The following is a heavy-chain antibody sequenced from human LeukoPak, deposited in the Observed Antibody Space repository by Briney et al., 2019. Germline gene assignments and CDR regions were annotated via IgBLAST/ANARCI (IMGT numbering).Heavy chain of an antibody. D-gene: IGHD4-17*01. CDR2: INSYWTRA. CDR1: GLTFSNYW. CDR3: AKDGATVIYY. Sequence: GGSLTLSCAASGLTFSNYWKHWVRQARGRGSVWVLRINSYWTRATSAHSEKGRSTISRDNAKNTLYLQMNRLRAEDTAVYYGAKDGATVIYYWGQGALVTVSS. J-gene: IGHJ4*02. V-gene: IGHV3-74*01.